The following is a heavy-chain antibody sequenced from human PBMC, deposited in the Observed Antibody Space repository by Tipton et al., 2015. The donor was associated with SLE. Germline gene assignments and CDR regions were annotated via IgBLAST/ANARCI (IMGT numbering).Heavy chain of an antibody. D-gene: IGHD6-13*01. J-gene: IGHJ3*02. V-gene: IGHV1-69*01. CDR2: IIPIFGTA. Sequence: VQLVQSGPEVKKPGSSVKVSCKASGGTFSSYTISWVRQAPGQGLEWMGGIIPIFGTANYAQKFQGRVTITADESTSPAYMELSSLRSEDTAMYYCARDRSGKLQLADAFDIWGQGTMVTVSS. CDR1: GGTFSSYT. CDR3: ARDRSGKLQLADAFDI.